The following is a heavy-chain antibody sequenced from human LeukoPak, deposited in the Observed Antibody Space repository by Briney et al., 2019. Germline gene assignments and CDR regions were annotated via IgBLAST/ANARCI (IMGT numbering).Heavy chain of an antibody. CDR1: GFRFTNYG. J-gene: IGHJ4*02. Sequence: PGGSLRLSCAAAGFRFTNYGMHWVRQAPGKGLDWVSVIWFDGSYKYYSDSVKGRFTISRDNSKNTLYLQMDSLRAEDTAIYYCAKVVQYTASTGTGLGSWGQGTLVTVSS. V-gene: IGHV3-33*06. CDR3: AKVVQYTASTGTGLGS. D-gene: IGHD6-13*01. CDR2: IWFDGSYK.